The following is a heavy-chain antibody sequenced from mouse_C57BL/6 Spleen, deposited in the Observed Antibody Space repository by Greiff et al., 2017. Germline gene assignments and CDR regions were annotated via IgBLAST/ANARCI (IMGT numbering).Heavy chain of an antibody. CDR1: GFTFSSYG. J-gene: IGHJ3*01. V-gene: IGHV5-6*01. CDR2: ISSGGSYT. CDR3: ARGIFAY. Sequence: EVKVVESGGDLVKPGGSLKLSCAASGFTFSSYGMSWVRQTPDKRLEWVATISSGGSYTYYPDSVKGRFTISRDNAKNTLYLQMSSLKSEDTAMYYCARGIFAYWGQGTLVTVSA.